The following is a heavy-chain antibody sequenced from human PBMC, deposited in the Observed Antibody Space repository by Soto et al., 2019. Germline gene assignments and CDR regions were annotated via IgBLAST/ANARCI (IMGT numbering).Heavy chain of an antibody. CDR3: ARAGPLNYDFWSGYYTGGYYYYGMDV. J-gene: IGHJ6*02. CDR1: GVTFRSYW. CDR2: INSDGSST. Sequence: PGGSLGLSCAASGVTFRSYWMHWVRQAPGKGLVWVSRINSDGSSTSYADSVKGRFTISRDNAKNTLYLQMNSLRAEDTAVYYCARAGPLNYDFWSGYYTGGYYYYGMDVWGQGTTVTVPS. V-gene: IGHV3-74*01. D-gene: IGHD3-3*01.